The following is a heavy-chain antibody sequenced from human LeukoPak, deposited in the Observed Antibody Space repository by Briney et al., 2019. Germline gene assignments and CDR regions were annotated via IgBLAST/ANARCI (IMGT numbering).Heavy chain of an antibody. V-gene: IGHV3-48*04. J-gene: IGHJ4*02. D-gene: IGHD6-19*01. CDR1: GFTFSSYG. Sequence: PGGSLRLSCAASGFTFSSYGMSWVRQAPGKGLEWISYITPSSSSIYYADSVKGRFTISRDNAKNSLYLQMNSLRAEDTAVYYCARKLFIRSGRYLDYWGQGTLVIVSS. CDR2: ITPSSSSI. CDR3: ARKLFIRSGRYLDY.